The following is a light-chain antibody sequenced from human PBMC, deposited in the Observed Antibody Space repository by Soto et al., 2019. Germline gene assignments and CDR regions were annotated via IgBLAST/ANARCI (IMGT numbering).Light chain of an antibody. Sequence: QSALTQPASVSGSPGQSIAISCTGTSSDVGGYTYVSWYQQHPGKAPKLMIYDVSARPSGVSNRFSGSKSDNTASLTISALQAEDEADYYCSSYTSSNTVIFGGGTKLTVL. CDR3: SSYTSSNTVI. V-gene: IGLV2-14*01. J-gene: IGLJ2*01. CDR2: DVS. CDR1: SSDVGGYTY.